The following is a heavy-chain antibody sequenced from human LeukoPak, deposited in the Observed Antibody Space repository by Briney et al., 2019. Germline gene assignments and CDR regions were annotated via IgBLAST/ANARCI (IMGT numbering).Heavy chain of an antibody. CDR1: GFTFSSFG. Sequence: GGSLRLSCAASGFTFSSFGMHWVRQAPGKGLEWVAVIWYDGNRKYYEDSVKGRFTISRDNSKNTLYLQMNSLTADDTAVYYCARDPLGVLSYFDYWGQGTLVTVSS. J-gene: IGHJ4*02. D-gene: IGHD3-16*01. CDR2: IWYDGNRK. V-gene: IGHV3-33*01. CDR3: ARDPLGVLSYFDY.